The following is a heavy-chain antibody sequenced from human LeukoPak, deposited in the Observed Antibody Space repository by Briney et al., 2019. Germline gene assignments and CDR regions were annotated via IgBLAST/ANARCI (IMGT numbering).Heavy chain of an antibody. V-gene: IGHV3-48*03. J-gene: IGHJ4*02. Sequence: GGSLRLPCAASGFTFSSYEMNWVRQAPGKGLEWVSYISSSGSTIYYADSVKGRFTISRDNAKNSLYLQMNSLRAEDTAVYYCARESRIVVVVAATQMDGDPHLFDYWGQGTLVTVSS. CDR3: ARESRIVVVVAATQMDGDPHLFDY. CDR1: GFTFSSYE. CDR2: ISSSGSTI. D-gene: IGHD2-15*01.